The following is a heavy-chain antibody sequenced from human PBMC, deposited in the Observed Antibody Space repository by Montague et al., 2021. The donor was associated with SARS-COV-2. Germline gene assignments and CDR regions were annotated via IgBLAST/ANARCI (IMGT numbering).Heavy chain of an antibody. D-gene: IGHD3-9*01. CDR1: GGSISSYY. CDR2: IYYSGST. V-gene: IGHV4-59*08. CDR3: ARTYYDILTGYYNRGAFDI. Sequence: SETLSLTCTVSGGSISSYYWSWIRQLPRKGLEWIGYIYYSGSTNYNPSLKSRVTISVDTSKNQFSLKLSSVTAADTAVYYCARTYYDILTGYYNRGAFDIWGQGTMVTVSS. J-gene: IGHJ3*02.